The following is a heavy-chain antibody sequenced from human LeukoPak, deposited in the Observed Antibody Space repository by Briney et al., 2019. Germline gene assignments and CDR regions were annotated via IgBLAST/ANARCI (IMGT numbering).Heavy chain of an antibody. V-gene: IGHV3-23*01. J-gene: IGHJ4*02. CDR2: ISGSGGST. CDR3: AKGVVRGVIYFDY. D-gene: IGHD3-10*01. CDR1: GFTFSSYA. Sequence: GGSLRLSCAASGFTFSSYAMSWARQAPGKGLEWVSAISGSGGSTYYADSVKGRFTISRDNSKNTLYLQMNSMRAEDTAEYYCAKGVVRGVIYFDYWGQGTLVTVSS.